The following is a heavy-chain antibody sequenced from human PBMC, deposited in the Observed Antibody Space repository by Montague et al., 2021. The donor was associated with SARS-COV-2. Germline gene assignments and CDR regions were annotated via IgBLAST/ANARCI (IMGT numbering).Heavy chain of an antibody. CDR2: INHRGST. V-gene: IGHV4-34*01. J-gene: IGHJ4*02. Sequence: SETLSLTCAVYDGSFSDYSWTWIRQPPGKGLEWIGEINHRGSTNYNPSLKSQVTIPVDTSKNQFSLKMTSVTAADTAVYYCARGRQHINMVVVVVTGGEYYFDFWGQGTLVAVSS. D-gene: IGHD3-22*01. CDR1: DGSFSDYS. CDR3: ARGRQHINMVVVVVTGGEYYFDF.